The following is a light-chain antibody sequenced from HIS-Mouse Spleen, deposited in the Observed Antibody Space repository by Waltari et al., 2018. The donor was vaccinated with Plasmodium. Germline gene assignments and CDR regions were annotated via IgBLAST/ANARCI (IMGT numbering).Light chain of an antibody. Sequence: SYELTQPPSVSVSPGQPARHTRSRDALPKTYAYWYQQKSGQAPVLVIYEDSKRPSGIPERFSGSSSGTMATLTISGAQVEEEADYYCYSTDSSGNHRVFGGGTKLTVL. J-gene: IGLJ3*02. CDR3: YSTDSSGNHRV. V-gene: IGLV3-10*01. CDR1: ALPKTY. CDR2: EDS.